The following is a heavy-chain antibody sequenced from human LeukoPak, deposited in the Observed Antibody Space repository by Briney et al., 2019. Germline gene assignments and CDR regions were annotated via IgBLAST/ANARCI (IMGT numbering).Heavy chain of an antibody. CDR1: GFTFSSYA. D-gene: IGHD3-10*01. V-gene: IGHV3-74*01. CDR3: ARDRGPRTGFMVREAYDY. CDR2: INTDGSIT. J-gene: IGHJ4*02. Sequence: GGSLRLSCAASGFTFSSYAMHWVRQAPGKGLVWVSRINTDGSITNYADSVKGRFSISRDNAKNTLYLQMSSLRAEDTAVYYCARDRGPRTGFMVREAYDYWGQGTLVTVSS.